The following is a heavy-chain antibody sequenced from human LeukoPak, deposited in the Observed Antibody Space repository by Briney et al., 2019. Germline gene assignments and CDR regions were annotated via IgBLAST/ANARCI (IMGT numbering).Heavy chain of an antibody. V-gene: IGHV4-39*01. CDR3: ARGYDY. Sequence: PSETLSLTCTVSGGSIIGSTPYWGWIRQPPGKGLDWIGIINYSGSTYYNPSLRSRVTISVDTSKNQFSLKLNSVTASDTAVYYCARGYDYWGQETLVTVSS. J-gene: IGHJ4*02. CDR2: INYSGST. CDR1: GGSIIGSTPY. D-gene: IGHD3-22*01.